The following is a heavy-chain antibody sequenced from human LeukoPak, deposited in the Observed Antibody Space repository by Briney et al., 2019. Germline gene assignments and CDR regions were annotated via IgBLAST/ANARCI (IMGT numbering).Heavy chain of an antibody. Sequence: GASVKVSCKASGYTFTGYYMHWVRQAPGQGLEWMGWINPNSGGTNYAQKFQGRVTTTRNTSISTAYMELSSLRSEDTAVYYCARGRHRFGDLDYWGQGTLVTVSS. D-gene: IGHD3-10*01. CDR3: ARGRHRFGDLDY. CDR2: INPNSGGT. CDR1: GYTFTGYY. J-gene: IGHJ4*02. V-gene: IGHV1-2*02.